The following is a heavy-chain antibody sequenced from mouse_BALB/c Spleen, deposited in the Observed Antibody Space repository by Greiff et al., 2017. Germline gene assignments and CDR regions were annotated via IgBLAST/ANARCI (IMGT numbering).Heavy chain of an antibody. CDR1: GFTFSNYW. CDR2: IRLKSNNYAT. V-gene: IGHV6-6*02. CDR3: TRRDLYYAMDY. Sequence: EVMLVESGGGLVQPGGSMKLSCVASGFTFSNYWMNWVRQSPEKGLEWVAEIRLKSNNYATHYAESVKGRFTISRDDSKSSVYLQMNNLRAEDTGIYYCTRRDLYYAMDYWGQGTSVTVSS. J-gene: IGHJ4*01.